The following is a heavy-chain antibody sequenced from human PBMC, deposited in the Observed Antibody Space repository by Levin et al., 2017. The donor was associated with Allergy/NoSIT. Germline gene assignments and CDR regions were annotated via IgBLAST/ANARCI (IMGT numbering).Heavy chain of an antibody. CDR3: AKSIAAAGINY. Sequence: GESLKISCAASGFTFTSYGMHWVRQAPGKGLEWVSGISGSGGTTYYADSVKGRFTISRDNSKNTLYLQMNSLRAEDTAVYHCAKSIAAAGINYWGQGTLVTVSS. CDR2: ISGSGGTT. CDR1: GFTFTSYG. D-gene: IGHD6-13*01. V-gene: IGHV3-23*01. J-gene: IGHJ4*02.